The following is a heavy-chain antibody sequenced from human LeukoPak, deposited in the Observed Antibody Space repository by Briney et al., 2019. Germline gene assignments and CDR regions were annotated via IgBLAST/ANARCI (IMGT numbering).Heavy chain of an antibody. V-gene: IGHV4-39*01. J-gene: IGHJ4*02. CDR3: ARASAIAVAGTGLDY. CDR1: GGSISSYNYC. D-gene: IGHD6-19*01. CDR2: IYESGCT. Sequence: SETLSLTCTVSGGSISSYNYCWGWIRQPPGKGREWNGSIYESGCTYYTPSLQSRVTISVDTSKNQFSLQLSSVTAADTAVYYCARASAIAVAGTGLDYWGQGKLVTVSS.